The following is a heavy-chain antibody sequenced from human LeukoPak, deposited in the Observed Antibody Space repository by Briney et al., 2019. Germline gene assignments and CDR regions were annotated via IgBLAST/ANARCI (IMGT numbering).Heavy chain of an antibody. D-gene: IGHD6-19*01. CDR1: GFTFSSYG. V-gene: IGHV3-23*01. CDR2: ISGSGGST. Sequence: PGGTLRLSCAASGFTFSSYGMSWVRQAPGKGLEWVSAISGSGGSTYYADSVKGRFSISRDNAKNSLYLQMNSLRAEDTAVYYCARRRAVTDQPDTFDMWGQGTMVTVSS. J-gene: IGHJ3*02. CDR3: ARRRAVTDQPDTFDM.